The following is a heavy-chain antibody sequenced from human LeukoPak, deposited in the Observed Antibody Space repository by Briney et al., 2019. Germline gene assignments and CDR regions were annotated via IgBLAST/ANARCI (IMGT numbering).Heavy chain of an antibody. CDR1: GGSISSGGHY. J-gene: IGHJ4*02. CDR2: IYYSEFT. CDR3: AGGLDSSKMGY. Sequence: PSETLSLTCTVSGGSISSGGHYWSWIRQHPGKGLEWIGSIYYSEFTYYNPSLKSRVTISVDSSENQLSLKLCSVTAADTAVYYCAGGLDSSKMGYWGQGTLVTVSS. D-gene: IGHD6-13*01. V-gene: IGHV4-31*03.